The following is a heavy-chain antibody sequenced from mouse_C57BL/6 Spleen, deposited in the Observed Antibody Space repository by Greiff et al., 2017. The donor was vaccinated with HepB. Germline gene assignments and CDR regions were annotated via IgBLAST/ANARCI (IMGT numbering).Heavy chain of an antibody. CDR2: INPSTGGT. CDR3: AYCGDYSDYLYYFAY. D-gene: IGHD2-13*01. V-gene: IGHV1-43*01. Sequence: EVKLQESGPELVKPGASVKISCKASGYSFTGYYMHWVKQSPEKSLEWIGEINPSTGGTSYNQKFKGKATLTVDKSSSTAYMQLKSLTSEDSAVYSSAYCGDYSDYLYYFAYWGQGTTLTVSS. J-gene: IGHJ2*01. CDR1: GYSFTGYY.